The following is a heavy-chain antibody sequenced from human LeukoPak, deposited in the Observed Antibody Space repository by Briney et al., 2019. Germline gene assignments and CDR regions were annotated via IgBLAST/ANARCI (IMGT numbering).Heavy chain of an antibody. D-gene: IGHD3-10*01. CDR2: IYLSGNFI. J-gene: IGHJ4*02. Sequence: GGSLRLSCSTSGFTFSRLSMRWVRQAPGKGLEWVASIYLSGNFISYADSVKGRFTISRDNANNSVYLQMSSLTVDDTAVYYAARVFNVIGNFDYWGQGTLVTVSS. CDR3: ARVFNVIGNFDY. V-gene: IGHV3-21*01. CDR1: GFTFSRLS.